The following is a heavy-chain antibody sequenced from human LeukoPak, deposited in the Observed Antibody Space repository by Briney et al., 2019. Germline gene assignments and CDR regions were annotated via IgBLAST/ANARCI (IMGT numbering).Heavy chain of an antibody. CDR3: KVRGTYRSYWYFDH. J-gene: IGHJ2*01. V-gene: IGHV1-24*01. CDR1: GYMLTEIS. Sequence: ASVKVSCKIGGYMLTEISMHWVRQAPGKGPEWMGGYDPETPSIIYAQKFLGRLTLTEDTTTDTGYLELSSLTSDDTAVYCAKVRGTYRSYWYFDHWGRGTLVSVSS. D-gene: IGHD3-16*02. CDR2: YDPETPSI.